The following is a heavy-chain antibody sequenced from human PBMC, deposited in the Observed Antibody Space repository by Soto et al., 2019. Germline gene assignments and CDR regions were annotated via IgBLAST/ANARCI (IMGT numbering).Heavy chain of an antibody. CDR3: AREPSTVTSDY. J-gene: IGHJ4*02. D-gene: IGHD4-17*01. V-gene: IGHV3-48*01. Sequence: EVQLVESGGGLVQPGGSLRLSCAASGFTFSSYSMNWVRQAPGKGLEWVSYISSSSSTIYYADSVKGRFTISRDNAKNSLYLQMNSLRAEDTVVYYCAREPSTVTSDYWGQGTLVTVSS. CDR2: ISSSSSTI. CDR1: GFTFSSYS.